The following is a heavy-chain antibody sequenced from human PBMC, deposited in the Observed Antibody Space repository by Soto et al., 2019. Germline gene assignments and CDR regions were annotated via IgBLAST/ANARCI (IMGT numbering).Heavy chain of an antibody. CDR1: GFTFATYT. D-gene: IGHD3-3*01. J-gene: IGHJ4*02. V-gene: IGHV3-23*01. Sequence: EVQLLESGGGLVQPGGSLRLSCAASGFTFATYTMSWVRQTPGKGLAWVSAITGSDGRTYYADAVKGRFTISRDNSKNSRYLQMNSRGAEDTAVYYCAKNSAVTIRVGFDYGGQGTLVTVSS. CDR3: AKNSAVTIRVGFDY. CDR2: ITGSDGRT.